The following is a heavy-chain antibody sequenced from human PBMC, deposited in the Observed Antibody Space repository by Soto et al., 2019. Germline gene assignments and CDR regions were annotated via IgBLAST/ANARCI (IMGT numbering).Heavy chain of an antibody. CDR1: GYSFTSYW. J-gene: IGHJ6*02. D-gene: IGHD3-10*01. CDR3: ARLLMVPYYGSGSYYIYMDV. CDR2: IDPSDSYP. V-gene: IGHV5-10-1*01. Sequence: PGESLKISCKGSGYSFTSYWISWVRQMPGKGLEWMGRIDPSDSYPNYSPSFQGHVTISADKSISTAYLQWSSLKASDTAMYYCARLLMVPYYGSGSYYIYMDVWGQGTTVTVSS.